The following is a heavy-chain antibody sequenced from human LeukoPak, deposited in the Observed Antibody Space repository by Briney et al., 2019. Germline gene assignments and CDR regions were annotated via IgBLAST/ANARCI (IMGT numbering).Heavy chain of an antibody. D-gene: IGHD3-3*01. V-gene: IGHV4-4*02. J-gene: IGHJ4*02. CDR1: GGSISSINW. Sequence: SETLSLTCAVSGGSISSINWWSWVRQPPGKGLEWIGEIHHRGSTNYNPSLKSRVTLSLDKSKNQFSLNLYSVTAADTAVYYCARSGNGYDSWPFDYWGQGTLVTVSS. CDR3: ARSGNGYDSWPFDY. CDR2: IHHRGST.